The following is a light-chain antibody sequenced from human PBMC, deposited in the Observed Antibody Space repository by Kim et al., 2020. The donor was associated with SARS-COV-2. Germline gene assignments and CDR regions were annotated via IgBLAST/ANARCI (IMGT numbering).Light chain of an antibody. Sequence: GQRITISCSGRTSNIGSNYVYWYQHLPGTAPQVLLYRDSQRPSGVPDRFSGSKSGTSASLAVSGLRSEDQADYYCAVWDDSLSAWVFGGGTQLTVL. V-gene: IGLV1-47*01. J-gene: IGLJ3*02. CDR2: RDS. CDR3: AVWDDSLSAWV. CDR1: TSNIGSNY.